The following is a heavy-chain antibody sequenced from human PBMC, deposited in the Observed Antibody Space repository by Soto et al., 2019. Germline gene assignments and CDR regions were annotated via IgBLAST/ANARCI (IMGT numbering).Heavy chain of an antibody. CDR1: GYTFTSYG. V-gene: IGHV1-18*01. CDR2: ISAYNGNT. J-gene: IGHJ4*02. D-gene: IGHD1-7*01. CDR3: AGAGITGTTGGVAFDC. Sequence: QVQLVQAGAEVKKPGASVKVSCKASGYTFTSYGISWVRQAPGQGLEWMGWISAYNGNTNYAQKLQGRVTMTTDTSTSTAYMELRSLRSDDTAVYYFAGAGITGTTGGVAFDCWGQVTLVTVS.